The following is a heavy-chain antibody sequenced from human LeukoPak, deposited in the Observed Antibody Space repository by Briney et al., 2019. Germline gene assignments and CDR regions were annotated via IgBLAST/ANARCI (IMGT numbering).Heavy chain of an antibody. D-gene: IGHD6-19*01. CDR3: ARGVRGVGWLVPEIYYYYYGMDV. V-gene: IGHV4-34*01. J-gene: IGHJ6*02. Sequence: SETLSLTCAVYGGSFSGYYWSWIRQPPGKGVEWIGEINHSGSTNYNPSLKSPVTISVDTSKNQFSLKLSSVTAADTAVYYCARGVRGVGWLVPEIYYYYYGMDVWGQGTTVTVSS. CDR2: INHSGST. CDR1: GGSFSGYY.